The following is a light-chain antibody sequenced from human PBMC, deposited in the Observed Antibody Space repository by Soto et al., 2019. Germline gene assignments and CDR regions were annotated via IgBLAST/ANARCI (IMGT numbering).Light chain of an antibody. CDR3: SSYTTRSSLSD. J-gene: IGLJ1*01. Sequence: QSALAQPASVSGSPGQSITISCTGTSSDVGGYNSVSWYQHHPGKAPRLMIYEVSNRPSGVSNRFSASKSGNTASLTISGLQAEDEADYYCSSYTTRSSLSDFGTGTKVTVL. V-gene: IGLV2-14*01. CDR2: EVS. CDR1: SSDVGGYNS.